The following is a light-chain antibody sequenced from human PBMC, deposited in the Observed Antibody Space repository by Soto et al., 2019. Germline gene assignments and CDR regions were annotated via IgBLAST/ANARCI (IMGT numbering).Light chain of an antibody. Sequence: DIQMTQSPSSLSASIGDRVTITCRASQGINKYLAWYQQKPGKVPKLLICGASTLRSGVPSRFSGSGSGTDFTLTISSLQPEDVATYYCQKYNTVPWTFGQGTKVEIK. CDR2: GAS. V-gene: IGKV1-27*01. J-gene: IGKJ1*01. CDR3: QKYNTVPWT. CDR1: QGINKY.